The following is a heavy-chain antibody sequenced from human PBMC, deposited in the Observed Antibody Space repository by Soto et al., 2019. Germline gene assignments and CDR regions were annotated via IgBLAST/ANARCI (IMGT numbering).Heavy chain of an antibody. CDR2: INWNGGST. Sequence: GGSLRLSCAASGFTFDDYGMSWVRQAPGKGLEWVSGINWNGGSTGYADSVKGRFTISRDNAKNSLYLQMNSLGAEDTALYHCARADSNYYYYYMDVWGKGTTVTVSS. CDR3: ARADSNYYYYYMDV. CDR1: GFTFDDYG. D-gene: IGHD4-4*01. V-gene: IGHV3-20*01. J-gene: IGHJ6*03.